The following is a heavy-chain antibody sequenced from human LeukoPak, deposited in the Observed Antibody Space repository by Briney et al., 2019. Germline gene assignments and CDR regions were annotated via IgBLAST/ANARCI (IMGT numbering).Heavy chain of an antibody. V-gene: IGHV3-7*03. Sequence: GGSLRLSCAASGFTFSSSWMTWVRQAPGKGLEWVANIKQDGSEKYYVDSVKGRFTISRDNAKNSLYLQMNSLRAEDTAVYCCARDLLSLGRWGQGTLVTVSS. CDR3: ARDLLSLGR. CDR1: GFTFSSSW. J-gene: IGHJ4*02. CDR2: IKQDGSEK. D-gene: IGHD2-2*01.